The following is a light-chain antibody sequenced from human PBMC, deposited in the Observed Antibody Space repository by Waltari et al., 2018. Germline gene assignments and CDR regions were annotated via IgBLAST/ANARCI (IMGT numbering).Light chain of an antibody. Sequence: QSALTQPASVSGSPGQSITISCTGTSSDIGGYNYASCYQQVPGKAPKLIIYDVSNRPSGVSSRFSGSKSGNTASLTISGLQAEDEANYYCSSYIDSSTLELFGGGTSLTVL. CDR2: DVS. CDR3: SSYIDSSTLEL. V-gene: IGLV2-14*03. J-gene: IGLJ2*01. CDR1: SSDIGGYNY.